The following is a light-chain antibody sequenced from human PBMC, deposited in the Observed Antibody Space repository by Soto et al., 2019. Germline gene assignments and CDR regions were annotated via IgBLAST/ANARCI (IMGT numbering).Light chain of an antibody. V-gene: IGLV2-14*03. CDR3: NSYTSSSTHNYV. CDR1: SSDVGGYKY. J-gene: IGLJ1*01. CDR2: DVS. Sequence: QSALTQPASVSGSPGQSITISCTGTSSDVGGYKYVSWYQQHPGKAPKLMIYDVSNRPSGVSNRFSGSKSGNTASLTISGIQAEDEADYYCNSYTSSSTHNYVFGTGTKLTVL.